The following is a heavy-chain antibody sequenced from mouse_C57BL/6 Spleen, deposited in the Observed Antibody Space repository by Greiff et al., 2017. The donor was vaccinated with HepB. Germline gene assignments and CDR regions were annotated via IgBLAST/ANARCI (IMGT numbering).Heavy chain of an antibody. D-gene: IGHD4-1*01. CDR1: GYTFTSYW. CDR3: ATPPSSGTYWYFDV. CDR2: IHPSDSDT. V-gene: IGHV1-74*01. Sequence: QVHVKQPGAELVKPGASVKVSCKASGYTFTSYWMHWVKQRPGQGLEWIGRIHPSDSDTNYNQKFKGKATLTVDKSSSTAYMQLSSLTSEDSAVYYCATPPSSGTYWYFDVWGTGTTVTVSS. J-gene: IGHJ1*03.